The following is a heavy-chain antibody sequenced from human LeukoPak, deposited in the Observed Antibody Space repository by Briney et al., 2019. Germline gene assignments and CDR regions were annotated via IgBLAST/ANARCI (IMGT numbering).Heavy chain of an antibody. V-gene: IGHV4-59*05. J-gene: IGHJ5*02. CDR1: GGSISSYY. D-gene: IGHD3-16*01. Sequence: SETLSLTCTVSGGSISSYYWSWIRQPPGKGLEWIGSIYDSGSTYYNPSLKSRVTISVDTSKNQFSLKLNSVTAADTAVYYCARHYGPRGQGTLVTVSS. CDR2: IYDSGST. CDR3: ARHYGP.